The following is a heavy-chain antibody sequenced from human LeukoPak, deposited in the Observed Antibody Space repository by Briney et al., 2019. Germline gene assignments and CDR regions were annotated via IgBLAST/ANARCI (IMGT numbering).Heavy chain of an antibody. J-gene: IGHJ3*02. Sequence: SETLSLTCTVSGGSISSSSYYWGWIRQPPGKGLEWIGSIYYSGSTYYNPSLKSRVTISVDTSKNQFSLKLSSVTAVDTAVYYCARLFPQLVAFDIWGQGTMVTVSS. CDR3: ARLFPQLVAFDI. CDR2: IYYSGST. D-gene: IGHD6-13*01. CDR1: GGSISSSSYY. V-gene: IGHV4-39*01.